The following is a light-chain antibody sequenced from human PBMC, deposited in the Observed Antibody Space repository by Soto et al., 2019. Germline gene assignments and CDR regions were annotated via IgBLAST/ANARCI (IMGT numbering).Light chain of an antibody. J-gene: IGKJ1*01. CDR2: DAS. Sequence: EIVLTQSPATLSLSPGERATLSCRASQSVRSNLAWYQQKPGQAPRLLIYDASNRATGIPGRFSGSGSGTDFTLTITNLEPEDFAVYYCQQRSNRPWTFGQGAKVEIK. CDR1: QSVRSN. V-gene: IGKV3-11*01. CDR3: QQRSNRPWT.